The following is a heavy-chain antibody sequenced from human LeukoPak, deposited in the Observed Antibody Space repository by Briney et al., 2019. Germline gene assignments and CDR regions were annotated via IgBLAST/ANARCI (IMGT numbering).Heavy chain of an antibody. CDR1: GNSISSYY. V-gene: IGHV4-4*07. CDR3: ARETTGLARYFDY. CDR2: IYTSGST. D-gene: IGHD4-11*01. J-gene: IGHJ4*02. Sequence: SESLSLTCTVSGNSISSYYWSWIRQPAGKGLEWIGRIYTSGSTNYNPSLKSRVTMSVDTSKNQFSLNLSSVTAADTALYYCARETTGLARYFDYWGQGTLVTVSS.